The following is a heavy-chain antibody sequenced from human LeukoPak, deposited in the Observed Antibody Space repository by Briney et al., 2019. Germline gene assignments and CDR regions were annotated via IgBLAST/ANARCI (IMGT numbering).Heavy chain of an antibody. CDR2: INPSGGST. D-gene: IGHD2-2*02. CDR3: AIQGLLGAKNPDRRYYSSTSCYRGPYYYYYYMDV. CDR1: GYTFTSYY. V-gene: IGHV1-46*03. Sequence: ASVKVSCKASGYTFTSYYMHWVRQAPGQGLEWMGIINPSGGSTSYAQKFQGRVTMTRDTSTSTVYMELSSLRSEDTAVYYCAIQGLLGAKNPDRRYYSSTSCYRGPYYYYYYMDVWGKGTTVTVSS. J-gene: IGHJ6*03.